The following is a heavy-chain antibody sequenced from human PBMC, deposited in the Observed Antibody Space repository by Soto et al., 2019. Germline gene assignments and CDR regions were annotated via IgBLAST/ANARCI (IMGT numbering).Heavy chain of an antibody. J-gene: IGHJ6*02. D-gene: IGHD6-6*01. CDR1: GFTFSHYP. V-gene: IGHV3-30*04. CDR3: XXXXXXXXXXXXXXXXXXXXXPSDVDI. Sequence: QMQLVQSGGGVVQPGRSLRLSCAASGFTFSHYPMHWVRQAPGKGLEWVAVISFDGSNKFYADSVKGRFTISKDNSQNTLYLXXXXXXXXXXXXXXXXXXXXXXXXXXXXXXXXXXXXPSDVDIWGQGTTVTVSS. CDR2: ISFDGSNK.